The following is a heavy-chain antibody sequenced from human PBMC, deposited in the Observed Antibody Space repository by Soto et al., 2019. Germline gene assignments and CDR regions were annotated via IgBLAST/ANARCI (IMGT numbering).Heavy chain of an antibody. D-gene: IGHD5-12*01. J-gene: IGHJ1*01. CDR2: IIPVFGRP. CDR3: AREGSGYNF. CDR1: GGTFSSCG. Sequence: ASVKVSCKASGGTFSSCGISWVRQAPGQGLEWMGGIIPVFGRPNYAQRFRGRLTITADESTNTCYMELIDLESEDTAVYYCAREGSGYNFWGQGTQVTV. V-gene: IGHV1-69*13.